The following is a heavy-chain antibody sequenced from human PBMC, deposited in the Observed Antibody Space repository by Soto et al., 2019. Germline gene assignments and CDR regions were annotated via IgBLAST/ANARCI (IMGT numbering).Heavy chain of an antibody. CDR2: IIPIFGTA. Sequence: QVQLVQSGAEVKKPGSSVKVSCKASGGTFSSYAISWVRQAPGQGLEWMGGIIPIFGTANYAQKFQGRVTINADEYTSRAYMELGSLRSEDTAVYYCASGVTYSGSYGTFDYWGQGTLVTVSS. CDR1: GGTFSSYA. D-gene: IGHD1-26*01. CDR3: ASGVTYSGSYGTFDY. V-gene: IGHV1-69*01. J-gene: IGHJ4*02.